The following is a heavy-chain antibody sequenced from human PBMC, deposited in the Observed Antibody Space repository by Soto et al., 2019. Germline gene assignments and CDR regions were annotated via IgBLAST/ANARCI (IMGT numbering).Heavy chain of an antibody. CDR3: VKDQGIAAAGTSLSFDY. CDR1: GFTFSSYA. D-gene: IGHD6-13*01. Sequence: GGSLRLSCSASGFTFSSYAMHWVRQAPGKGLEYVSAISSNGGSTYYADSVKGRFTISRDNSKNTLYLQMSSLRAEDTAVYYCVKDQGIAAAGTSLSFDYWGQGTLVTVSS. J-gene: IGHJ4*02. CDR2: ISSNGGST. V-gene: IGHV3-64D*08.